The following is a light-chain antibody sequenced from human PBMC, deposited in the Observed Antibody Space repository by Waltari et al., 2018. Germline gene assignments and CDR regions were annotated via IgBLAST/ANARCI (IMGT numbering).Light chain of an antibody. J-gene: IGKJ1*01. Sequence: DIQMTQSPSSLAASVGDRITITCRASQSISSYLNWYQQKPGKAPRLLIYASSSLQSGAPSRFSGSGSGTEFTLTVSSLQPEDFATYYCQQSYRTQRTFGQGTKVEIK. CDR1: QSISSY. CDR3: QQSYRTQRT. CDR2: ASS. V-gene: IGKV1-39*01.